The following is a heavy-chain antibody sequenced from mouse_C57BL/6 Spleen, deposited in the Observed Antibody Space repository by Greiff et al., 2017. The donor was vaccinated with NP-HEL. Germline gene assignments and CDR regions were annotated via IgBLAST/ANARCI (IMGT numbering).Heavy chain of an antibody. D-gene: IGHD4-1*01. V-gene: IGHV1-61*01. Sequence: QVQLQQSGAELVRPGSSVKLSCKASGYTFTSYWMDWVKQRPGQGLEWIGNIYPSDSETHYNQKFKDKATLTVDKSSSTAYMQLSSLTSEDSAVYYCAAIGTGAAWFACWGQGTLVTVSA. J-gene: IGHJ3*01. CDR3: AAIGTGAAWFAC. CDR2: IYPSDSET. CDR1: GYTFTSYW.